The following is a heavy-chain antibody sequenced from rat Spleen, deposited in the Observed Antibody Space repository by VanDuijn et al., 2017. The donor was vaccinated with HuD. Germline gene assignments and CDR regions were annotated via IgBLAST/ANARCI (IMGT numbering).Heavy chain of an antibody. CDR3: ARNDYPGITGVMDA. V-gene: IGHV5-62*01. Sequence: VQLVESGGGLVQPGKSLKLSCSASGFTFSSYLMHWIRQAPGKGLDWVAYISSSSGTVYADAVKGRLTISRDNAKNTLYLQLNSLRSEDTAIYYCARNDYPGITGVMDAWGQGASVTVSS. J-gene: IGHJ4*01. D-gene: IGHD1-4*01. CDR2: ISSSSGT. CDR1: GFTFSSYL.